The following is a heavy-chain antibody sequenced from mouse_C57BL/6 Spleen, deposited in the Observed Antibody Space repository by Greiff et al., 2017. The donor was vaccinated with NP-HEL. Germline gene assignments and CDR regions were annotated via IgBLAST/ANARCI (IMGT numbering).Heavy chain of an antibody. J-gene: IGHJ2*01. CDR1: GYSITSGYY. CDR2: ISYDGSN. V-gene: IGHV3-6*01. CDR3: ARGAPYYFDY. D-gene: IGHD3-1*01. Sequence: VQLKESGPGLVKPSRSLSLTCSVTGYSITSGYYWNWIRQFPGNKLEWMGYISYDGSNNYNPSLKNRISITRDTSKNQFFLKLNSVTTEDTATYYCARGAPYYFDYWGQGTTLTVSS.